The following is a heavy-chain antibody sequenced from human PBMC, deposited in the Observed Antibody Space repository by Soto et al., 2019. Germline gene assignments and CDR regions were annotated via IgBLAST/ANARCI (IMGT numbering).Heavy chain of an antibody. D-gene: IGHD4-17*01. V-gene: IGHV2-5*02. CDR3: ARKGSGDYALDY. J-gene: IGHJ4*02. CDR2: IYWDDVN. CDR1: GFSLSTSGVG. Sequence: QITLKESGPTLVKPTQTLTLTCTLSGFSLSTSGVGVGWIRQSPEKALEWFPFIYWDDVNHYSPSLEGGLTITKDTSESEVVLTMTNMDPVETATYYCARKGSGDYALDYWGQGILVTVSS.